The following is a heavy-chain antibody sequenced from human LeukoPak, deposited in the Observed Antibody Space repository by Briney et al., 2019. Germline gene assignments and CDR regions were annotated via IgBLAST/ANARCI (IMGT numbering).Heavy chain of an antibody. CDR3: ARVGVGTVAGNYCDD. D-gene: IGHD6-19*01. Sequence: GGSLRLSCTASGFSVSNSYMTWVRQAPGKGLEWVSLIYGDGGTYYADSVKGRFTISRHNFENTLYLQMNSLRAEDTAVYHCARVGVGTVAGNYCDDWGQGTLVTVSS. CDR2: IYGDGGT. CDR1: GFSVSNSY. V-gene: IGHV3-53*04. J-gene: IGHJ4*02.